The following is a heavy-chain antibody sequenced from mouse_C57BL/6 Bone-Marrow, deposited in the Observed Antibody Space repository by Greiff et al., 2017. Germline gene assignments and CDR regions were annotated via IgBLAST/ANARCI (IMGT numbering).Heavy chain of an antibody. J-gene: IGHJ2*01. Sequence: EVMLVESGGGLVQPGGSMKLSCVASGFTFSNYWMNWVRQSPEKGLEWVAQIRLKSDNYATHYAESVKGRFTISRDDSKRSVYLQMNNLRAEDTGIYYCTAWGFDYWGQGTTLTVSA. V-gene: IGHV6-3*01. CDR2: IRLKSDNYAT. CDR3: TAWGFDY. CDR1: GFTFSNYW.